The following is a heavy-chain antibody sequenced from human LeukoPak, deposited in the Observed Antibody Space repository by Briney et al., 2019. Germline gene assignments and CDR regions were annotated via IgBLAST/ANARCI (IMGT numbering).Heavy chain of an antibody. CDR1: GYTFTNYY. Sequence: ASVKVSCKASGYTFTNYYIHWVRQAPGQGLEWMGIINPGSGSATYAQQFQARVTMTTDTSTSTVYMELNSVRSEDTAVYYCATQYNSSARFDYWGQETLVTVSS. J-gene: IGHJ4*02. CDR2: INPGSGSA. D-gene: IGHD2/OR15-2a*01. CDR3: ATQYNSSARFDY. V-gene: IGHV1-46*01.